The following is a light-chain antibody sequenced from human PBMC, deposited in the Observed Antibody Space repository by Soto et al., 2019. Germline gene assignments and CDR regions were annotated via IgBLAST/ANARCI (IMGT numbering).Light chain of an antibody. CDR3: QQLNISPT. CDR1: QGISSY. Sequence: DIQLTQSPSFLSASVGDRVTITCRASQGISSYLAWYQQKPGKAPKLLIYAASTLQSGVPSRFSGSGSGTEFTLTISSLQPEDFATYYYQQLNISPTFGGGTKVEIK. V-gene: IGKV1-9*01. CDR2: AAS. J-gene: IGKJ4*01.